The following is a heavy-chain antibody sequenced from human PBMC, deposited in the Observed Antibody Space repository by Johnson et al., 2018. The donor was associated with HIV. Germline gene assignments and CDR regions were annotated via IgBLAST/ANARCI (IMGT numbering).Heavy chain of an antibody. CDR2: ISYGGNKQ. D-gene: IGHD1-26*01. CDR1: GFTFSSYA. CDR3: AKDWSRTVGATLGPGAFDI. V-gene: IGHV3-30-3*01. J-gene: IGHJ3*02. Sequence: QMQLVESGGGVVQPGRSLRLSCAASGFTFSSYAMHWVRQPPGKGLEWVAVISYGGNKQYYVDSVEDRFTISRDNSKNTLYLQMNSLRAEDTAVYYCAKDWSRTVGATLGPGAFDIWGQGTMVTVSS.